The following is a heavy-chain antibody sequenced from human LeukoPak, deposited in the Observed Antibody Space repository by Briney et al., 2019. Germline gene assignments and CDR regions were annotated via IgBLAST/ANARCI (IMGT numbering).Heavy chain of an antibody. CDR1: GYSISSNSSVKNSYY. Sequence: SETLSLTCSVSGYSISSNSSVKNSYYWGWIRQPPGKGLEWIGSVSHTGNIYYNPSLASRVTLLIDTSENQFSLQLTSVTAADTAVYYCARDFWSGRNWFDPWGQGTLVTVSS. D-gene: IGHD3-3*01. CDR3: ARDFWSGRNWFDP. CDR2: VSHTGNI. V-gene: IGHV4-38-2*02. J-gene: IGHJ5*02.